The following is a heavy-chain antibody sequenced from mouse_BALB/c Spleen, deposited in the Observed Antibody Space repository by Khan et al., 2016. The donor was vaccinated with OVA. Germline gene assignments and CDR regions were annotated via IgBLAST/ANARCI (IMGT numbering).Heavy chain of an antibody. D-gene: IGHD1-1*01. V-gene: IGHV9-3-1*01. CDR3: ARVRYNGTMDY. CDR1: GYTFTIYG. J-gene: IGHJ4*01. Sequence: QIQLVQSGPELKKPGETVKISCKASGYTFTIYGMNWVRQAPGKGLKWMGWINTYTGEPTYADDFKGRFAFTLETSARTAFLQINNLKNEDTATYFCARVRYNGTMDYWGQGTSGTVSS. CDR2: INTYTGEP.